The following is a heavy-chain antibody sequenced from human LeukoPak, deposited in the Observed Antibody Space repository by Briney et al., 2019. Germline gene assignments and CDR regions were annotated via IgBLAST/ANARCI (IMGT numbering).Heavy chain of an antibody. J-gene: IGHJ4*02. CDR2: ISYDGSNK. CDR1: GFTFSSYG. Sequence: GGSLRLCCAASGFTFSSYGMHWVRQAAGKGLEWVAVISYDGSNKYYADSVKGRFTISRDNSKNTLYLQMNSLRAEDTAVYYCAKDSTGSIDYWGQGTLVTVSS. V-gene: IGHV3-30*18. CDR3: AKDSTGSIDY. D-gene: IGHD3-9*01.